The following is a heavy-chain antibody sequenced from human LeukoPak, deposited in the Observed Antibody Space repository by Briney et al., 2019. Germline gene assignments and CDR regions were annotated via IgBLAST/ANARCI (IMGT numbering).Heavy chain of an antibody. CDR2: IYYSGST. CDR3: ARAQLNLLVDFGMDV. V-gene: IGHV4-59*01. D-gene: IGHD1-1*01. J-gene: IGHJ6*02. Sequence: SETLSLTCSVSGGSISTYYWSWIRQPPGKGLEWIGHIYYSGSTNYNPSLKSRVTTSVDTSKNQFSLKLTSVTAADTAVYYCARAQLNLLVDFGMDVWGQGTTVTVSS. CDR1: GGSISTYY.